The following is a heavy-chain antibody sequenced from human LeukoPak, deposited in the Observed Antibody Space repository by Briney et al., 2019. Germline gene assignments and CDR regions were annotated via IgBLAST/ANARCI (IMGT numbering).Heavy chain of an antibody. CDR2: ISSSSSYI. Sequence: ETLSLTCAVYGGSFSGYYWSWIRQPPGKGLEWVSSISSSSSYIYYADSVKGRFTISRDNAKNSLYLQMNSLRAEDTAVYYCAISGGSCWGQGTLVTVSS. CDR3: AISGGSC. D-gene: IGHD2-15*01. J-gene: IGHJ4*02. V-gene: IGHV3-21*01. CDR1: GGSFSGYY.